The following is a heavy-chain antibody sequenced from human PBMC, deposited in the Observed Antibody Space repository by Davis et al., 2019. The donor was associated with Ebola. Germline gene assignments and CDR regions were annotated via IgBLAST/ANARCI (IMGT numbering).Heavy chain of an antibody. CDR2: ISAYNGNT. J-gene: IGHJ5*02. CDR1: GYTFTSYG. V-gene: IGHV1-18*01. CDR3: ARGITMVQGRGWFDP. D-gene: IGHD3-10*01. Sequence: ASVKVSCKASGYTFTSYGISCVRQAPRQGLEWLGWISAYNGNTNYAQKLQGRVTMTTDTSTSTAYMELRSLRSDDTAVYYCARGITMVQGRGWFDPWGQGTLVTVSS.